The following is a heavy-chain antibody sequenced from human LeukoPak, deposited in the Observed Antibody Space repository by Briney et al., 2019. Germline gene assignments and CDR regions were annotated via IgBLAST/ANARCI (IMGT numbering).Heavy chain of an antibody. D-gene: IGHD3-10*01. CDR3: ARQEWFGETI. V-gene: IGHV4-4*09. Sequence: SETLSLTCTVSGGSTSSYYWSWIRQPPGKGLEWIGYIYTSGSTNYNPSLKSRVTISVDTSKNQFSLKLSSVTAADTAVYYCARQEWFGETIWGQGTLVTVSS. CDR2: IYTSGST. J-gene: IGHJ4*02. CDR1: GGSTSSYY.